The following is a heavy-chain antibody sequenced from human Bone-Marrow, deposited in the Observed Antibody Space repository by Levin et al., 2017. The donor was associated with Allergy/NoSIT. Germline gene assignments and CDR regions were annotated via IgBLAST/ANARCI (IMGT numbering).Heavy chain of an antibody. J-gene: IGHJ5*02. Sequence: KISCKVSGAVFSHYALSWVRQTPGQGLEWLGGIIPTFGTATYAQKFQGRVSITADESTTTAYMELSSLTSEDTAVYFCARGTIIAAINHYFDPWGQGTLVTVSS. CDR2: IIPTFGTA. D-gene: IGHD2-15*01. CDR1: GAVFSHYA. CDR3: ARGTIIAAINHYFDP. V-gene: IGHV1-69*01.